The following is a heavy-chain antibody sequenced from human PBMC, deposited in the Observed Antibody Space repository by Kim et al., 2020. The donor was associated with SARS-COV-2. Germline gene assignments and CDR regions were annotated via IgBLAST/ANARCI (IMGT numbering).Heavy chain of an antibody. Sequence: ASVKVSCKASGYTFTSYYMHWVRQAPGQGLEWMGITNPSGGSTNYAQKFQGRVTMTRDTSTSTVYMELSSLRSEDTAVYYCARAATARDYYYYYGMDVWGQGTTVTVSS. D-gene: IGHD5-18*01. CDR3: ARAATARDYYYYYGMDV. V-gene: IGHV1-46*01. CDR2: TNPSGGST. CDR1: GYTFTSYY. J-gene: IGHJ6*02.